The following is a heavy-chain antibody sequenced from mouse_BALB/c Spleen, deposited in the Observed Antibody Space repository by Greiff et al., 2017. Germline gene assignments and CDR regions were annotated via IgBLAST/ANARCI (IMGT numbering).Heavy chain of an antibody. CDR3: AREEKGRGFAY. J-gene: IGHJ3*01. Sequence: EVQRVESGGGLVQPGGSRKLSCAASGFTFSSFGMHWVRQAPEKGLEWVAYISSGSSTIYYADTVKGRFTISRDNPKNTLFLQMTSLRSEDTAMYYCAREEKGRGFAYWGQGTLVTVSA. V-gene: IGHV5-17*02. CDR2: ISSGSSTI. D-gene: IGHD3-3*01. CDR1: GFTFSSFG.